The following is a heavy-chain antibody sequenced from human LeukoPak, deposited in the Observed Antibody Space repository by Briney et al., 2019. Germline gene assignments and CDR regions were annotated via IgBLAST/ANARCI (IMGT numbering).Heavy chain of an antibody. CDR2: ISSSSSYI. J-gene: IGHJ4*02. Sequence: GGSLRLSCAASRFTFSSYSMNWVRQAPGKGLEWVSSISSSSSYIYYADSVKGRFTISRDNAKNSLYLQMNSLRAEDTAVYYCARVHMVRGEYFYYWGQGTLVTVSS. D-gene: IGHD3-10*01. V-gene: IGHV3-21*01. CDR1: RFTFSSYS. CDR3: ARVHMVRGEYFYY.